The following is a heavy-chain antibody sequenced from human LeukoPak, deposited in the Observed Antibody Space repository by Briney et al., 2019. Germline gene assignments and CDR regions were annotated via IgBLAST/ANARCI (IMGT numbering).Heavy chain of an antibody. CDR3: ARVKGNLDVPAATYYFDY. V-gene: IGHV4-30-2*01. CDR2: IYHSGST. Sequence: SQTLSLTCAVSGGSISSGGYSWSWIRQPPGKGLEWIGYIYHSGSTYYNPSLKSRVTISVDRSKNQFSLKLSSVTAADTAVYYCARVKGNLDVPAATYYFDYWGQGTLVTVSS. J-gene: IGHJ4*02. CDR1: GGSISSGGYS. D-gene: IGHD2-2*01.